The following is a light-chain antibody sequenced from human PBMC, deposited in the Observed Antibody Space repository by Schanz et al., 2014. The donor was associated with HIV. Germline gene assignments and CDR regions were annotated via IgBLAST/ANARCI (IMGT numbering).Light chain of an antibody. Sequence: QSALTQPPSASGSLGQSVTISCTGTSSDVGVYNYLSSYQQHPGRAPKLMIYEVTKRPSGVPDRFSGSKSGNTASLTVSGLQAEDEADYYCSSYVGSNNYVFGTRTKLTVL. CDR3: SSYVGSNNYV. CDR1: SSDVGVYNY. CDR2: EVT. J-gene: IGLJ1*01. V-gene: IGLV2-8*01.